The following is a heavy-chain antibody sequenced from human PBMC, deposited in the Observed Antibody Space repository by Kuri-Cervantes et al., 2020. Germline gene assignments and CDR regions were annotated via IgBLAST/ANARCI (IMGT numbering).Heavy chain of an antibody. V-gene: IGHV7-4-1*01. D-gene: IGHD6-6*01. CDR1: GYTFTSYA. J-gene: IGHJ6*03. Sequence: ASVKVSCKASGYTFTSYAMNWVRQAPGQGLEWMGWINTNTGNPTYAQGFTGRFVFSLDISVSTAYLQICSLKAEDTAVYYCARADSSSYYYYMDVWGKGTTVTVSS. CDR3: ARADSSSYYYYMDV. CDR2: INTNTGNP.